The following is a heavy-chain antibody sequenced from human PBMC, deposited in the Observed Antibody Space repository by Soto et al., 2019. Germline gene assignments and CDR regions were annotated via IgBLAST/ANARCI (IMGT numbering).Heavy chain of an antibody. CDR1: GFTFSDYY. V-gene: IGHV3-11*06. J-gene: IGHJ5*02. CDR2: ISSSSSYT. CDR3: ARDQYYGSGSLRWFDP. Sequence: KAGGSLRLSCAASGFTFSDYYMSWIRQAPGKGLEWVSYISSSSSYTNYADSVKGRFTISRDNAKNSLYLQMNSLRAEDTAVYYCARDQYYGSGSLRWFDPWGQGTLVTVSS. D-gene: IGHD3-10*01.